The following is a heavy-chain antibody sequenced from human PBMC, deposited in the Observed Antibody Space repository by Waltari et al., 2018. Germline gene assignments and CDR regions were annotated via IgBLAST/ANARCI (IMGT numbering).Heavy chain of an antibody. D-gene: IGHD6-13*01. Sequence: QVQLLQSGAEVKKPGSSVKVSCKASGGSFRNYAISWVRQAPGQGLEWLGGIIPLFGKKNYAQKFQGRLTITADESTTIAYMDLSSLRFEDTAVYYCARGSYSSSWFNLKAFHIWGQGTMVTVSS. CDR1: GGSFRNYA. J-gene: IGHJ3*02. CDR2: IIPLFGKK. V-gene: IGHV1-69*01. CDR3: ARGSYSSSWFNLKAFHI.